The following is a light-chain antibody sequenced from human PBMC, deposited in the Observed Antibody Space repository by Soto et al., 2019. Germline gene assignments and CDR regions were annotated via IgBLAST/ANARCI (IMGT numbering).Light chain of an antibody. CDR1: ESVSGNQ. CDR2: GAS. V-gene: IGKV3-20*01. CDR3: LQYVGSSHT. J-gene: IGKJ4*01. Sequence: EIVLTQSPGTLSLSPGERATLSCRASESVSGNQLAWFQQRPGQAPRLLISGASTRATGISDRFSGGGSGTDFILTINILEPEDFAVYYCLQYVGSSHTFGGGTKVEI.